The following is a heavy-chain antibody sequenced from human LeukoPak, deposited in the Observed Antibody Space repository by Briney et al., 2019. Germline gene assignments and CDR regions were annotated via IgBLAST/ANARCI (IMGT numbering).Heavy chain of an antibody. CDR3: ARGRSRLPFDY. CDR2: ISYDGSNK. CDR1: GFTFSSYA. J-gene: IGHJ4*02. V-gene: IGHV3-30-3*01. D-gene: IGHD5-12*01. Sequence: GGSLRLSCAASGFTFSSYAMHWVRQAPGKGLEWVAVISYDGSNKYYADSVKGRFTISRDNSKNTLYLQMNSLRAEDTAVYYCARGRSRLPFDYWGQGTLVTVSS.